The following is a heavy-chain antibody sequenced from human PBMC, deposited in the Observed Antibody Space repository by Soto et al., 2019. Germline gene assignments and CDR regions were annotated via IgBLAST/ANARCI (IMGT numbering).Heavy chain of an antibody. V-gene: IGHV1-69*01. D-gene: IGHD5-12*01. CDR3: ARENGVAVATILYYFDY. CDR1: GGTFKNNG. J-gene: IGHJ4*02. Sequence: QVHLVQSGAEVKKAGSSVKVSCKAPGGTFKNNGISWVRQAPGQGLEWMGGITPVFGTTNYAQKFQGRLTITADDFTSTVYMELSRLRYEDTAVYYCARENGVAVATILYYFDYWGPGTLVTVSS. CDR2: ITPVFGTT.